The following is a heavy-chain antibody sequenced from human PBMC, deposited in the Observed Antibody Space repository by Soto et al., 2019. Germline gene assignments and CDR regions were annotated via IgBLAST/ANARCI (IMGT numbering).Heavy chain of an antibody. J-gene: IGHJ4*02. CDR2: IAPSNSFT. V-gene: IGHV5-10-1*01. CDR3: GGHTGLGPLSFDN. CDR1: PYTFNNYW. Sequence: SVKISCEAFPYTFNNYWITCVRPMPGKCPEWMGRIAPSNSFTDYNPSFAGHVILSVGRAFSNAYLHLSGLKASDTAVYYCGGHTGLGPLSFDNWGQGTSGRVSS.